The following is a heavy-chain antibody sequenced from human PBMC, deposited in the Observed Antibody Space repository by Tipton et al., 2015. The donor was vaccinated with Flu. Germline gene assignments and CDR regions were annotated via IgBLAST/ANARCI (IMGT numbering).Heavy chain of an antibody. CDR1: GGSISSSNW. V-gene: IGHV4-4*02. CDR3: ARDRRRRYYYDSSGYSFDY. J-gene: IGHJ4*02. D-gene: IGHD3-22*01. CDR2: IYHSGST. Sequence: TLSLTCAVSGGSISSSNWWSWVRQPPGKGLEWIGEIYHSGSTNYNPSLKSRVTISVDKSKNQFSLKLSSVTAADTAVYYCARDRRRRYYYDSSGYSFDYWGQGTLVTVSS.